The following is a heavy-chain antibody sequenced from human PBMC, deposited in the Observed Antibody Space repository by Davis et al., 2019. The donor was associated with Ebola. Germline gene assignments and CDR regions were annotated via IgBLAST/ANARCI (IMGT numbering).Heavy chain of an antibody. Sequence: GESLKISCTDSVITFSSYAMTWVRQAPGKGLEWVSAISGSGGSTYYADSVKGRFTISRDNSKKTLYLQMNSLRAEDTALYYCAKDSSTQYYYYYGMDVWGKGTTVTVSS. V-gene: IGHV3-23*01. CDR2: ISGSGGST. CDR3: AKDSSTQYYYYYGMDV. J-gene: IGHJ6*04. D-gene: IGHD6-19*01. CDR1: VITFSSYA.